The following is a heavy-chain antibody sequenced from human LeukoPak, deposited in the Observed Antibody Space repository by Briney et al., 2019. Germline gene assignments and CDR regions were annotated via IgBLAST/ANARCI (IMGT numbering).Heavy chain of an antibody. V-gene: IGHV3-48*04. Sequence: GGSLRLSCAASGFTFGSYAMTWVRQAPGKGLEWVSYISSSGSTIYYADSVKGRFTISRDNAKNSLYLQMNSLRAEDTAVYYCARERGSREGRITIFGVVIIRFDPWGQGTLVTVSS. CDR2: ISSSGSTI. CDR1: GFTFGSYA. CDR3: ARERGSREGRITIFGVVIIRFDP. J-gene: IGHJ5*02. D-gene: IGHD3-3*01.